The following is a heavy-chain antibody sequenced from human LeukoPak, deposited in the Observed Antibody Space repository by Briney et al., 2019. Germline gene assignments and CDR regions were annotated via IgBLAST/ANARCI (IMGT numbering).Heavy chain of an antibody. CDR2: INPNSGGT. V-gene: IGHV1-2*02. Sequence: GASVKVSCKASGYTFTSYGISWVRQAPGQGLEWMGWINPNSGGTNYAQKFQGRVTMTRDTSISTAYMELSRLRSDDTAVYYCARLGLYSSSWYPIDYWGQGTLVTVSS. CDR1: GYTFTSYG. J-gene: IGHJ4*02. CDR3: ARLGLYSSSWYPIDY. D-gene: IGHD6-13*01.